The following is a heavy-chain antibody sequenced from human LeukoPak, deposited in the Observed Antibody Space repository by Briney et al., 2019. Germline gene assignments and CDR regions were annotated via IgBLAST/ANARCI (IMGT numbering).Heavy chain of an antibody. Sequence: SETLSLTCAVYGGSFSGYYWSWIRQPPGKGLEWIGEINHSGSTNYNPSLKSRVTISVDTSKNQFSLKLSSVTAADTAVYYCARLDIVVVLAARDYYYYMDVWGRGTTVTVSS. J-gene: IGHJ6*03. D-gene: IGHD2-2*03. V-gene: IGHV4-34*01. CDR3: ARLDIVVVLAARDYYYYMDV. CDR2: INHSGST. CDR1: GGSFSGYY.